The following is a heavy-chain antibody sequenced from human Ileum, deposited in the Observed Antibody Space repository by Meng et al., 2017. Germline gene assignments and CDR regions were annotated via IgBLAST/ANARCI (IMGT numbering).Heavy chain of an antibody. V-gene: IGHV3-48*03. D-gene: IGHD3-22*01. Sequence: GGSLRLSCAASGFTFSSYEMNWVRQAPGKGLEWVSYISSSGSTIYYADSVKGRFTISRDNAKNSLYLQINSLRAEDTAVYYCARVGYYDSSGPGVDDAFDIWGQGTMVTVSS. CDR3: ARVGYYDSSGPGVDDAFDI. CDR1: GFTFSSYE. J-gene: IGHJ3*02. CDR2: ISSSGSTI.